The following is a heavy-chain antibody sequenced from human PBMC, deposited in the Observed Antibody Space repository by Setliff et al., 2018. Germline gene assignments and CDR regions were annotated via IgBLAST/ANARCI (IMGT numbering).Heavy chain of an antibody. J-gene: IGHJ6*02. V-gene: IGHV3-21*01. CDR1: GFTFSTHN. D-gene: IGHD3-9*01. Sequence: GGSLRLSCAASGFTFSTHNMNWVRQAPGKGLEWVAFISFGSNYIFYADSVKGRFTMSRDNAKNTLYLQMNSLRAEDTAVYYCARAYYGTVNGYSSYYGLDVWGQGTTVTVSS. CDR2: ISFGSNYI. CDR3: ARAYYGTVNGYSSYYGLDV.